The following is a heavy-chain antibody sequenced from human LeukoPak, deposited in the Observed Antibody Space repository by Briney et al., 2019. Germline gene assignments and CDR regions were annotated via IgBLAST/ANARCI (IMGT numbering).Heavy chain of an antibody. CDR3: ARDSTIFGVVIQNWFDP. CDR1: GYTFTGYY. J-gene: IGHJ5*02. Sequence: GASVKVSCKASGYTFTGYYMHWVRQAPGQGLEWMGWINPNSGGTNYAQKFQGRGTMTWDTSISTAYMELSRLRSDDTAVYYCARDSTIFGVVIQNWFDPWGQGTLVTVSS. D-gene: IGHD3-3*01. CDR2: INPNSGGT. V-gene: IGHV1-2*02.